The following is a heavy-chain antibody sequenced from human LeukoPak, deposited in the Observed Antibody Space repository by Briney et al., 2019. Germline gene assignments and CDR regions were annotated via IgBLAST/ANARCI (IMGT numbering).Heavy chain of an antibody. CDR2: IYYSGST. CDR3: ARGYYDILTGYYAWYYFDY. CDR1: GGSVTSTN. J-gene: IGHJ4*02. D-gene: IGHD3-9*01. V-gene: IGHV4-59*02. Sequence: RPSETLSLTCDVSGGSVTSTNWWTWVRQPPGKGLEWIGYIYYSGSTNYNPSLKSRVTISVDTSKNQFSLKLSSVTAADTAVYYCARGYYDILTGYYAWYYFDYWGQGTLVTVSS.